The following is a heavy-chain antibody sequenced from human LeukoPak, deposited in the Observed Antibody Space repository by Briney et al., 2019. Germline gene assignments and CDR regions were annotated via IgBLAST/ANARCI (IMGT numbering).Heavy chain of an antibody. CDR1: GYTFTGYY. Sequence: GASVKVSCKASGYTFTGYYMHWVRQAPGQGLEWMGWISAYNGNTNYAQKLQGRVTMTTDTSTSTAYMELRSLRSDDTAVYYCARGGRDPYYYYYYMDVWGKGTTVTVSS. CDR2: ISAYNGNT. V-gene: IGHV1-18*04. CDR3: ARGGRDPYYYYYYMDV. J-gene: IGHJ6*03. D-gene: IGHD3/OR15-3a*01.